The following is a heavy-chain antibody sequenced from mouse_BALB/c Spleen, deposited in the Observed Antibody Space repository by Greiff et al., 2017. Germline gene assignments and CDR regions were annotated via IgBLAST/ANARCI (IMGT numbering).Heavy chain of an antibody. Sequence: VKVVESGPGLVAPSQSLSITCTVSGFSLTSYGVHWVRQPPGKGLEWLGVIWAGGSTNYNSALMSRLSISKDNSKSQVFLKMNSLQTDDTAMYYCARGLTSYAMDYWGQGTSVTVSS. CDR2: IWAGGST. CDR1: GFSLTSYG. D-gene: IGHD4-1*01. V-gene: IGHV2-9*02. CDR3: ARGLTSYAMDY. J-gene: IGHJ4*01.